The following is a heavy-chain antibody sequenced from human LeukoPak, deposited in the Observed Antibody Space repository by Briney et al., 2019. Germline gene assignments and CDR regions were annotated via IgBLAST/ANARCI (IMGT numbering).Heavy chain of an antibody. D-gene: IGHD5-12*01. CDR2: IYTSGST. CDR3: ARGRRGYSGYDTLSSTNDY. J-gene: IGHJ4*02. CDR1: GGSISSGSDY. V-gene: IGHV4-61*02. Sequence: TLSLTCTVSGGSISSGSDYGSWIRQPAGKGLEWIGRIYTSGSTNYNPSLKIRVTISLHTSNNQFPLKLTSVTAAGTAVYYCARGRRGYSGYDTLSSTNDYWGQGTMVTVSS.